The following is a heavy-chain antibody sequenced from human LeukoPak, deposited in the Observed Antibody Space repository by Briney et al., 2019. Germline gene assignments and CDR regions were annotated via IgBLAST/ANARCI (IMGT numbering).Heavy chain of an antibody. J-gene: IGHJ4*02. CDR3: ARGVERIDY. Sequence: SQTLSLTCAISGDSVSSNSAAWNWVRQSPERGLEWLGRTFYRSKWYNEYAVSVKGRITINPDTSKNQFSLQVNSVTPGDTAEYYCARGVERIDYWGQGTLVTVSS. CDR2: TFYRSKWYN. CDR1: GDSVSSNSAA. V-gene: IGHV6-1*01. D-gene: IGHD1-1*01.